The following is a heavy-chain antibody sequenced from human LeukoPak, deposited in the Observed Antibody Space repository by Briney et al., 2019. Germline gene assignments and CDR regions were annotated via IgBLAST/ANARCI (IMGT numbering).Heavy chain of an antibody. V-gene: IGHV3-48*03. CDR1: GFTLSSYE. CDR3: ARGLHYYYDSSGYYGY. CDR2: ISSSGSTI. J-gene: IGHJ4*02. D-gene: IGHD3-22*01. Sequence: GGSLRLSCGASGFTLSSYEMNWVRQAPGKGLEWVSYISSSGSTIYYADSVKGRFTISRDNAKNSLYLQMNSLRAEDTAVYYCARGLHYYYDSSGYYGYWGQGTLVTVSS.